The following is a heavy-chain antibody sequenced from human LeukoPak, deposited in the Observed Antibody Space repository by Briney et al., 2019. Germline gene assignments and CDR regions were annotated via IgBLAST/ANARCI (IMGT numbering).Heavy chain of an antibody. CDR2: IFPDDSDT. CDR3: ARLFAPMVSRGAFNM. J-gene: IGHJ3*02. D-gene: IGHD2-8*01. CDR1: GYSFSNYW. V-gene: IGHV5-51*01. Sequence: GESLKISCKGSGYSFSNYWIGWVRQKPGKGLELMGIIFPDDSDTEYSPSFQGQVTVSADKSISTAYLQWNSLKASDTAMYYCARLFAPMVSRGAFNMWGQGTLVTVSA.